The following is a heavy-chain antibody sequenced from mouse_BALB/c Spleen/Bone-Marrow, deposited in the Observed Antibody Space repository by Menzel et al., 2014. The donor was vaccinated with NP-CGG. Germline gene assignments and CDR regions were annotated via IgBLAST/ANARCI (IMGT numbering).Heavy chain of an antibody. Sequence: VQLQQSGAELVKPGASVKLSCTASGFNIKDNYMHWVKQRPEQGLEWIGRIDPANGNTKYDPKFQGKATITADTSSNTAYLQLSSLTSEDTAVYYCAAYYRYLAWFAYWGQGTLVTVSA. D-gene: IGHD2-14*01. CDR2: IDPANGNT. J-gene: IGHJ3*01. V-gene: IGHV14-3*02. CDR1: GFNIKDNY. CDR3: AAYYRYLAWFAY.